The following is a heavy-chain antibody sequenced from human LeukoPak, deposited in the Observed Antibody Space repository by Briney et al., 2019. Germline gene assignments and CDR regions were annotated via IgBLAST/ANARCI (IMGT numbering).Heavy chain of an antibody. J-gene: IGHJ4*02. CDR1: GFTVSSNY. CDR2: IYSGGST. Sequence: PGGSLRLSCAASGFTVSSNYMSWVRQAPGKGLEWVSVIYSGGSTYYADSVKGRFTISRDNSKNTLYLQMNSLRAEDTAVYYCARATILQYSSGWAPWYYFDYWGQGTLVTVSS. V-gene: IGHV3-53*01. D-gene: IGHD6-19*01. CDR3: ARATILQYSSGWAPWYYFDY.